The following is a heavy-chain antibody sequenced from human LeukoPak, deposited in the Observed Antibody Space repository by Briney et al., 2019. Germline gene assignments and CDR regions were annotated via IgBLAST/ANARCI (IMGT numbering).Heavy chain of an antibody. CDR1: GFTFSDYY. CDR3: ARLKHYGGYVPVDY. CDR2: ISSSSNYT. V-gene: IGHV3-11*06. Sequence: GGSLRLSCAASGFTFSDYYMTGIRQAPGKGLEWISYISSSSNYTNYADSLKGRFTISRDNAKNSLYLQMNSLRAEDTAVYYSARLKHYGGYVPVDYWGQGTLVTVSS. J-gene: IGHJ4*02. D-gene: IGHD4-17*01.